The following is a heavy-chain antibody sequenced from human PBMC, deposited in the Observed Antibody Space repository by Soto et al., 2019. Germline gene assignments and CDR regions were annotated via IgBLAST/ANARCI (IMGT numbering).Heavy chain of an antibody. CDR1: GGTFSSYA. CDR2: IIPIFGTA. D-gene: IGHD3-9*01. Sequence: QVQLVQPGAEVKKPGSSVKVSCKASGGTFSSYAISWVRQAPGQGLEWMGGIIPIFGTANYAQKFQGRVTITADESTSIAYMELSSLRSEDTAVYYCATPKDILTGYYDYWGQGTLVTVSS. CDR3: ATPKDILTGYYDY. V-gene: IGHV1-69*12. J-gene: IGHJ4*02.